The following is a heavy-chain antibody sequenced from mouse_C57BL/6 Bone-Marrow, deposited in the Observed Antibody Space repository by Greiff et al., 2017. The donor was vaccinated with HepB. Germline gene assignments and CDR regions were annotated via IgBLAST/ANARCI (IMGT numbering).Heavy chain of an antibody. J-gene: IGHJ3*01. CDR1: GYTFTSYG. V-gene: IGHV1-81*01. D-gene: IGHD2-4*01. Sequence: VQVVESGAELARPGASVKLSCKASGYTFTSYGISWVKQRTGQGLEWIGEIYPRSGNTYYNEKFKGKATLTADKSSSTAYMELRSLTSEDSAVYFCARRITTVPGAYWGQGTLVTVSA. CDR3: ARRITTVPGAY. CDR2: IYPRSGNT.